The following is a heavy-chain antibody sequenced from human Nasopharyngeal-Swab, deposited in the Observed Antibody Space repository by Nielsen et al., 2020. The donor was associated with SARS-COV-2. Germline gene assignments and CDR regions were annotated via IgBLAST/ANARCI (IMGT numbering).Heavy chain of an antibody. D-gene: IGHD2-15*01. Sequence: ASVKVSCKPSGYTFTDYYMHWVRQAPGQGLEWMGWMNPHNGGTNYEQKFQGRVTMTRDTSISTGYMELRRLRPDDTGVYYCVRRGSPRIVDALDIWGQGTMVTVSS. CDR1: GYTFTDYY. J-gene: IGHJ3*02. CDR2: MNPHNGGT. CDR3: VRRGSPRIVDALDI. V-gene: IGHV1-2*02.